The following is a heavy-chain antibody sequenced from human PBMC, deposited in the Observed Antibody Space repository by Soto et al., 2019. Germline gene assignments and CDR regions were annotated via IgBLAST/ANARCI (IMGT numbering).Heavy chain of an antibody. Sequence: QVQLQESGPGLVKPSQTLSLTCTVSGGSISSGDYYWSWIRQRPGKGLEWIGYIYHSGSTYYNPSLKSRVTISVDTSKNQFSLKLSSVTAADTAVYYCARERPDGARLDPWGQGTLVTVSS. CDR2: IYHSGST. V-gene: IGHV4-30-4*01. CDR3: ARERPDGARLDP. CDR1: GGSISSGDYY. D-gene: IGHD6-6*01. J-gene: IGHJ5*02.